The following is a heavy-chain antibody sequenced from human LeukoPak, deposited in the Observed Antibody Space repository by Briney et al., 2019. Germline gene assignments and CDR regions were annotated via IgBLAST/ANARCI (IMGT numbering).Heavy chain of an antibody. CDR2: ISYDGSNK. V-gene: IGHV3-30*04. CDR3: AKEAVDYYYYYMDV. Sequence: GGSLRLSCAASGFTFSSYAMHWVRQAPGKGLEWVAVISYDGSNKYYADSVKGRFTISRDNSKNTLYLQMNSLRAEDTAVYYCAKEAVDYYYYYMDVWGKGTTVTVSS. CDR1: GFTFSSYA. J-gene: IGHJ6*03.